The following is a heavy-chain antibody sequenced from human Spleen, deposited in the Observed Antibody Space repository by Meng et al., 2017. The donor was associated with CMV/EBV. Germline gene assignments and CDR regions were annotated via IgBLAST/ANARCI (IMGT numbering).Heavy chain of an antibody. D-gene: IGHD3-10*01. CDR2: IWYDGSNK. J-gene: IGHJ4*02. V-gene: IGHV3-33*06. CDR1: GFTFSNYG. Sequence: GESLKISCAASGFTFSNYGMHWVRQAPGKGLEWVAVIWYDGSNKYYGDSVKGRFTISRDNSKNTVYLQMTRLRAEDTAVYYCAKYGSGSNRDYWGQGTLVTVSS. CDR3: AKYGSGSNRDY.